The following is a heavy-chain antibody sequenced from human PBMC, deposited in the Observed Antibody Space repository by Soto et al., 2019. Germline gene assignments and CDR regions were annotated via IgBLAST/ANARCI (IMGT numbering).Heavy chain of an antibody. J-gene: IGHJ4*02. V-gene: IGHV3-21*01. Sequence: GGSLRLSCAVSGFTFSSYSMNWVRQAPGKGLEWVSSISSSSSYIYYADSVKGRFTISRDNAKNSLYLQMNSLRAEDTAVYYCARDVDIVATISGVFDYWGQGTLVTVSS. CDR2: ISSSSSYI. CDR3: ARDVDIVATISGVFDY. D-gene: IGHD5-12*01. CDR1: GFTFSSYS.